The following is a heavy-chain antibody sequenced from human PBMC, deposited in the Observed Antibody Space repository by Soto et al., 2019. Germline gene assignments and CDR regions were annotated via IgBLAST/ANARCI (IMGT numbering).Heavy chain of an antibody. CDR1: GYSFTSYW. Sequence: GESLKISCKGSGYSFTSYWIGWVRQMPGKGLEWMGIIYPGVSDTRYSLSFQGRVTISADKSISTAYLQWSSLKASDTAMYYCSRRGGYYGSGSSSSGHGMDVWGQGTTVTVSS. CDR2: IYPGVSDT. J-gene: IGHJ6*02. CDR3: SRRGGYYGSGSSSSGHGMDV. V-gene: IGHV5-51*01. D-gene: IGHD3-10*01.